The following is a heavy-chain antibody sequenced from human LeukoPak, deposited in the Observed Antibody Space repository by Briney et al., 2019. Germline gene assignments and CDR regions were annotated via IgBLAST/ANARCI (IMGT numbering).Heavy chain of an antibody. CDR2: ISAYNGNT. J-gene: IGHJ4*02. CDR3: ARVVMITFGRVIAKDY. Sequence: ASVKVSCKASGYTFTSYGISWVRQAPGQGLEWMGWISAYNGNTNYAQKLQGRVTMTTDTSTSTAYMELRSLRSDDTAVYYCARVVMITFGRVIAKDYWGQGTLVTVSS. V-gene: IGHV1-18*01. D-gene: IGHD3-16*02. CDR1: GYTFTSYG.